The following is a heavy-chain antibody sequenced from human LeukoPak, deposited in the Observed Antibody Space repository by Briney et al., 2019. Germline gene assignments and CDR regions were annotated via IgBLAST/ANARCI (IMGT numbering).Heavy chain of an antibody. D-gene: IGHD3-22*01. CDR1: GLTFNTYG. CDR2: IWYDGSNK. V-gene: IGHV3-33*01. J-gene: IGHJ3*02. Sequence: GGSLRLSCAASGLTFNTYGMHWVRQAPGKGLEWVAIIWYDGSNKYYADSVKGRFTISRDNFKNTLYLQMNSLRAEDTAVYYCALTYYYDSDGYYSPDKHAFDIWGQGTMVTVSS. CDR3: ALTYYYDSDGYYSPDKHAFDI.